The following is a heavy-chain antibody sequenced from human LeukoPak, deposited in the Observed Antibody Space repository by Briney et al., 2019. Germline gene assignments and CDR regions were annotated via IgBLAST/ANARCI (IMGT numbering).Heavy chain of an antibody. CDR3: AKDPSKAVVAATPDY. D-gene: IGHD2-15*01. CDR1: GGSISSYY. CDR2: IYTSGST. J-gene: IGHJ4*02. Sequence: SETLSLTCTVSGGSISSYYWSWIRQPAGKGLEWIGRIYTSGSTNYNPSLKSRVTMSADTSKNQFSLKLSSVTAADTAVYYCAKDPSKAVVAATPDYWGQGTLVTVSS. V-gene: IGHV4-4*07.